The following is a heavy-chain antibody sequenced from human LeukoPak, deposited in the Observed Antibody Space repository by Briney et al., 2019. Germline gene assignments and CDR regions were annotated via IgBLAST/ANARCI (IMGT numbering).Heavy chain of an antibody. CDR3: ARPDGYGLGVCFDY. J-gene: IGHJ4*01. CDR2: VSYDGSNK. D-gene: IGHD5-24*01. V-gene: IGHV3-30-3*01. CDR1: GFTFSSYA. Sequence: GGSLRLSCAASGFTFSSYAMHWVRQAPGKGLEWVAVVSYDGSNKYYADSVKGRFTISRDNSKNTLYLQMNSLRAEDTAVYYCARPDGYGLGVCFDYWGQEPWSPSPQ.